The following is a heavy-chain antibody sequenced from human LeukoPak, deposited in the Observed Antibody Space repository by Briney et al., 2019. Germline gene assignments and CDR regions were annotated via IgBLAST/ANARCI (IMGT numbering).Heavy chain of an antibody. J-gene: IGHJ4*02. CDR1: GFTFSDYY. V-gene: IGHV3-11*04. D-gene: IGHD5-12*01. Sequence: GGSLRLSCAASGFTFSDYYMSWIRQAPGKGLDCVSYISSSGSTIYYADSVKGRFTISRDNAKNSLYLQMNSLRAEDTAVYYCARGRIKSLFFDYWGQGTLVTVSS. CDR3: ARGRIKSLFFDY. CDR2: ISSSGSTI.